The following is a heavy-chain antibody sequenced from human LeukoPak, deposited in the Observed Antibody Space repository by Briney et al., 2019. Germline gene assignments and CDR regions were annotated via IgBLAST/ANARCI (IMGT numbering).Heavy chain of an antibody. D-gene: IGHD3-22*01. CDR2: IYYAGSTT. V-gene: IGHV4-59*08. CDR1: GGPISHFY. Sequence: SETLSLTCSVSGGPISHFYWSWIRQPPGKGLEWIGYIYYAGSTTNYSPSLKTRVSISIDTSKNQFSLTLSSVTAADTAVYFCARASNYFDFLYWGQGTLVTVSS. CDR3: ARASNYFDFLY. J-gene: IGHJ4*02.